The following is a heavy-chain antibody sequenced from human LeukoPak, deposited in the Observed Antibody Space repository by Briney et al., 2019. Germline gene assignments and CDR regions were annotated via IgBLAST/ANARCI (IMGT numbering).Heavy chain of an antibody. V-gene: IGHV4-61*01. CDR1: GGSVSSGSYY. J-gene: IGHJ4*02. CDR3: ARRYGSGSSGTFDY. CDR2: IYYSGST. Sequence: PSETLSPSCTVSGGSVSSGSYYWGWIRQPPGKGLEWFGNIYYSGSTNYNPSLKSRVTISVDTSKNQFSLKLSSVTAADTAVYYCARRYGSGSSGTFDYWGQGTLVTVSS. D-gene: IGHD3-10*01.